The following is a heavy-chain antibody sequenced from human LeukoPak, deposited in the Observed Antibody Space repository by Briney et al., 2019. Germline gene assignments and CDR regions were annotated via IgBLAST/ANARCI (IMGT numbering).Heavy chain of an antibody. D-gene: IGHD2-21*01. J-gene: IGHJ6*02. CDR1: GFTFSSYS. CDR2: ISSSSSYI. Sequence: GGSLRLSCAASGFTFSSYSMNWVRQAPGKGLEWVSFISSSSSYIYYADSVKGRFTISRDNAKNSLYLQMNSLRAEDTAVYYCARDSISADYYYGMDVWGQGTTVTVSS. V-gene: IGHV3-21*01. CDR3: ARDSISADYYYGMDV.